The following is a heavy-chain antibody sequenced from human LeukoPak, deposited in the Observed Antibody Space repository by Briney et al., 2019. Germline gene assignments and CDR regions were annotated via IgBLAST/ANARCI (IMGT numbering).Heavy chain of an antibody. CDR2: INPSGGST. D-gene: IGHD3-22*01. CDR1: GYTFTSYY. V-gene: IGHV1-46*01. J-gene: IGHJ2*01. Sequence: ASVKVSCKASGYTFTSYYMHWVRQAPGQGFEWMGIINPSGGSTSYAQKFQGRVTMTRDTSTSTVYMELSSLRSEDTAVYYCARDRAGDSSGYYRSLRYFDLWGRGTLVTVSS. CDR3: ARDRAGDSSGYYRSLRYFDL.